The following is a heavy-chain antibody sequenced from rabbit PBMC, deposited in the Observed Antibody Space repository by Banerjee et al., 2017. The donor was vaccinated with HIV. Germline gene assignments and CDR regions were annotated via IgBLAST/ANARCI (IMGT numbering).Heavy chain of an antibody. J-gene: IGHJ4*01. CDR1: GFSFSSRYY. CDR2: INTGSSGST. Sequence: QEQLVESGGGLVQPEGSLTLTCTASGFSFSSRYYMCWVRQAPGKGLEWIACINTGSSGSTNYASWAKGRFTISKTSSTTVTLQMTSLTAADTATYFCARETSGCWGVVLYYFRLWGPGTLVTVS. V-gene: IGHV1S45*01. D-gene: IGHD4-1*01. CDR3: ARETSGCWGVVLYYFRL.